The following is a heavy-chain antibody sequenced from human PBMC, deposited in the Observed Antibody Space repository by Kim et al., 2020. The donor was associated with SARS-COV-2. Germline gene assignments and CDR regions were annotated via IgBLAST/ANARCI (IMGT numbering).Heavy chain of an antibody. J-gene: IGHJ2*01. D-gene: IGHD4-17*01. CDR3: ARDTDSQSRFFDL. V-gene: IGHV3-53*01. CDR1: GFSVVNYY. Sequence: GGSLRLSCAASGFSVVNYYMTWVRQAPGKGLEWVSVIYSSGDTYYADSVKGRFTISRDKSKNTVYLQMNSLRAEDTAIYYCARDTDSQSRFFDLWGRGTLVTVSS. CDR2: IYSSGDT.